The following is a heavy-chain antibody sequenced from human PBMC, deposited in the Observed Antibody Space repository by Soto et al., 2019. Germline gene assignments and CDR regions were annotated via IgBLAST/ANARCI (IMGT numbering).Heavy chain of an antibody. J-gene: IGHJ4*02. D-gene: IGHD2-15*01. CDR1: GIIFSSYA. Sequence: GGSLRLSCTASGIIFSSYAMGWVRQGPGKGLEWVAVVSIGGSTHYADSVRGRFTISRDNSKNTLSLQMNSLTAEDTAVYFCAKRRGAGGHFDYWGQGALVTVSS. CDR3: AKRRGAGGHFDY. CDR2: VSIGGST. V-gene: IGHV3-23*01.